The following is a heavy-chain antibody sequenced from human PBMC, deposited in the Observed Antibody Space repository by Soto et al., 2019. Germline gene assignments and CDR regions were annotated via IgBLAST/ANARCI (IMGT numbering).Heavy chain of an antibody. CDR2: INPNSGGT. CDR3: ARDRGYGSGSPTTSY. D-gene: IGHD3-10*01. CDR1: GYTFTGYY. Sequence: VASVKVSCKACGYTFTGYYMHLVRQAPGQGLEWMGWINPNSGGTNYAQKFQGRVTMTRDTSISTAYMELSRLRSDDKAVYYCARDRGYGSGSPTTSYWGQGTLVTV. V-gene: IGHV1-2*02. J-gene: IGHJ4*02.